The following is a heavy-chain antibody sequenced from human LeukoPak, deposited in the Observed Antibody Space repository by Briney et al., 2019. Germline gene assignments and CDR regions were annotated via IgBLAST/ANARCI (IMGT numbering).Heavy chain of an antibody. CDR1: GFTFSSYA. D-gene: IGHD5-18*01. J-gene: IGHJ3*01. CDR2: VSGSGGST. V-gene: IGHV3-23*01. Sequence: SGGSLRLSCAASGFTFSSYAMSWVRQAPGKGLEWVSAVSGSGGSTYYADSVKGRFTISRDNSKNTLYLQMNSLRAEDTAVYYCAKSWAGIEPGAFDLWGQGTMVTVSS. CDR3: AKSWAGIEPGAFDL.